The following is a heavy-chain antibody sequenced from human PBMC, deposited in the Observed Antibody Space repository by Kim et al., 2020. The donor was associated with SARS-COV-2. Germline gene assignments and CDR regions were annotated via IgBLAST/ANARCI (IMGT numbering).Heavy chain of an antibody. CDR3: ANEVGEYSSGWYEN. CDR2: ISWDGGST. CDR1: GFTFDDYT. D-gene: IGHD6-19*01. J-gene: IGHJ4*02. V-gene: IGHV3-43*01. Sequence: GGSLRLSCAASGFTFDDYTMHWVRQAPGKGLEWVSLISWDGGSTYYADSVKGRFTISRDNSKNSLYLQMNSLRTEDTALYYCANEVGEYSSGWYENWGQGTLVTVSS.